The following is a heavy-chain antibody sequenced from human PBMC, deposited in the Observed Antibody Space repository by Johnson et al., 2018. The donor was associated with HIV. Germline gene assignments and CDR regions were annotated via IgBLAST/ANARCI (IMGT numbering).Heavy chain of an antibody. V-gene: IGHV3-20*04. CDR2: TTWNGGNT. J-gene: IGHJ3*02. Sequence: VQLVESGGGVVRPGESLRPSCSASLFTFDDYGMSWVRQGPGKGLEWVSSTTWNGGNTGYVDSVKGRFIISRDNAKNSLYLQMNSLRAEDTAVYYCARGLTGEQVDIWGQGTMVTVSS. CDR3: ARGLTGEQVDI. CDR1: LFTFDDYG. D-gene: IGHD3-16*01.